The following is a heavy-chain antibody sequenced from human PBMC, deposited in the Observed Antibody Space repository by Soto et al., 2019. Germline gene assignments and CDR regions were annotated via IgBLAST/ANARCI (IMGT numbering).Heavy chain of an antibody. Sequence: SETLSLTCTVSGGSISSISYYWGWIRQPPGKGLEGIGGIYYRGSTYYHPSLKSRVTISVDTSKNQFSLKLSSVTAADTAVYYCARQYYDYVWGSYRQPTSGGWFDPWGQGTLVTVSS. CDR1: GGSISSISYY. CDR3: ARQYYDYVWGSYRQPTSGGWFDP. J-gene: IGHJ5*02. D-gene: IGHD3-16*02. CDR2: IYYRGST. V-gene: IGHV4-39*01.